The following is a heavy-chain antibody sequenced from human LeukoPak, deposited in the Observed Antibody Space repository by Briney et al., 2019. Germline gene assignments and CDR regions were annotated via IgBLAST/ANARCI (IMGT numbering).Heavy chain of an antibody. D-gene: IGHD2-2*01. V-gene: IGHV4-34*01. J-gene: IGHJ6*02. CDR3: AKQLLAGMDV. Sequence: SETLSLTCAVYGGSFSGYYWSWIRQPPGKGLEWIGEINHSGSTNYNPSLKSRVTISVDTSKNQFSLKLSSVTAADTAVYYCAKQLLAGMDVWGQGTTVTVPS. CDR1: GGSFSGYY. CDR2: INHSGST.